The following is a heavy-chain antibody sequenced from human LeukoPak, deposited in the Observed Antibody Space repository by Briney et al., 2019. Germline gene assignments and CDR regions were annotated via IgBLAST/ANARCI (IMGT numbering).Heavy chain of an antibody. V-gene: IGHV1-69*04. J-gene: IGHJ4*02. CDR1: GGTFSSSA. CDR2: IIPVLSIT. Sequence: SVKVSCKTSGGTFSSSAITWVRQAPGQGLEWMGRIIPVLSITTYAQKFQGSVTITADTSTSTVYMELSSLRSEETAVYYCARGGGYDKEYFDFWGQGTLVTVSS. CDR3: ARGGGYDKEYFDF. D-gene: IGHD5-12*01.